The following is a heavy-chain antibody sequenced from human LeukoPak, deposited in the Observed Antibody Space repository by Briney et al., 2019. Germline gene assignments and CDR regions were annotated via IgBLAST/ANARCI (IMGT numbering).Heavy chain of an antibody. D-gene: IGHD3-22*01. Sequence: SETLSLTCTVSGGSISSFYWSWIRLPPGKGLEWIAYTYYSGSTNYNPSLKSRVTISVDTSKNQFSLRLTSVTAADTAVYYCATTINYYDSSGHYYNWFDPWGQGTLVTVSS. J-gene: IGHJ5*02. CDR3: ATTINYYDSSGHYYNWFDP. CDR1: GGSISSFY. V-gene: IGHV4-59*01. CDR2: TYYSGST.